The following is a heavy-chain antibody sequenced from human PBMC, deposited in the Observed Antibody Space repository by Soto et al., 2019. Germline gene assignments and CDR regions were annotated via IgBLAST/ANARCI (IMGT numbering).Heavy chain of an antibody. CDR2: IYHSGDT. J-gene: IGHJ4*02. D-gene: IGHD3-3*01. V-gene: IGHV4-59*11. CDR3: ARKSASLFDY. CDR1: GGSISSHY. Sequence: SETLSLTCTVSGGSISSHYWTWIRQSPGKGLEWIGNIYHSGDTNYSPSLKSRVTISVDTSKDQFSLKLRSVTAADTAAYYCARKSASLFDYWGQGTLVTVSS.